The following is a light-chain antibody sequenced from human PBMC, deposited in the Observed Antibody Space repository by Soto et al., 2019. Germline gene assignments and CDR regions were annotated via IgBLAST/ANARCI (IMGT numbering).Light chain of an antibody. CDR2: GAS. CDR3: QQYHNAAST. CDR1: QSVSNN. J-gene: IGKJ1*01. V-gene: IGKV3-15*01. Sequence: IVMTQSPATLSVSPGGRASLSCRASQSVSNNLAWYQQKPGQAPRLLIYGASTRAAGIPGRFSGSGSGTEFTLIISSLQSDGFAVYYCQQYHNAASTFGQGTKVEI.